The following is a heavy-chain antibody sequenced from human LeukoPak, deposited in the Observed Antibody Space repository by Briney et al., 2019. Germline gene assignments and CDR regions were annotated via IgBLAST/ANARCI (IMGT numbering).Heavy chain of an antibody. CDR3: VRVRGRGYNWFDP. CDR1: GGSVSSTNW. Sequence: SETLSLTCGVSGGSVSSTNWWTWIRQPPGKGLEWIGEVHLDGRTNFNPSLKSRLTMSVDLSENHVSLKLTSVTAADTAVYYCVRVRGRGYNWFDPWGQGTLVTVSS. D-gene: IGHD3-10*01. CDR2: VHLDGRT. J-gene: IGHJ5*02. V-gene: IGHV4-4*02.